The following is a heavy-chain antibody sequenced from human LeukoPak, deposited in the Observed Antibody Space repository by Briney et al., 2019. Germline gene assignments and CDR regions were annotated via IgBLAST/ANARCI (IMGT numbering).Heavy chain of an antibody. J-gene: IGHJ4*02. CDR2: IYYSGST. CDR3: ARGLAAAAGSDY. CDR1: GVSISSSNSY. D-gene: IGHD6-13*01. Sequence: SETLSLTCTVSGVSISSSNSYWGWIRQPPGKGLEWIGYIYYSGSTNYNPSLKSRVTISVDTSKNQFSLKLSSVTAADTAVYYCARGLAAAAGSDYWGQGTLVTVSS. V-gene: IGHV4-61*05.